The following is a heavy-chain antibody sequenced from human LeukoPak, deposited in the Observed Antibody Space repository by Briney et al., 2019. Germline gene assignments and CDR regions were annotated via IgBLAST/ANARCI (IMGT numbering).Heavy chain of an antibody. CDR3: ARAAAARDAFDI. CDR2: IYYSGST. Sequence: SETLSLTCAVYGGSLSRYSWSWIRQPPGKGLEWIGYIYYSGSTNYNPSLKSRVTISVDTSKNQFSLKLSSVTAADTAVYYCARAAAARDAFDIWGQGTMVTVSS. V-gene: IGHV4-59*01. J-gene: IGHJ3*02. D-gene: IGHD6-13*01. CDR1: GGSLSRYS.